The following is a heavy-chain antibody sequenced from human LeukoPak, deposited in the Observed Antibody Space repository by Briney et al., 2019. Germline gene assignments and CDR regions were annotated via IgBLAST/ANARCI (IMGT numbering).Heavy chain of an antibody. Sequence: GGSLRLSCAASGFTFSSYAMSWVRRAPGKGLEWVSAISGGGGSTYYADSVKGRFTISRDNSKNTLYLQMNSLRAEDTAVYYCASGSWGGQLDYWGQGTLVTVSS. CDR1: GFTFSSYA. V-gene: IGHV3-23*01. CDR3: ASGSWGGQLDY. CDR2: ISGGGGST. D-gene: IGHD5-12*01. J-gene: IGHJ4*02.